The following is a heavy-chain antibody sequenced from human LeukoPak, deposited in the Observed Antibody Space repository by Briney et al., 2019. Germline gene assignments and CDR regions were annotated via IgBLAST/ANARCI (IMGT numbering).Heavy chain of an antibody. J-gene: IGHJ4*02. CDR2: IDPSDSYT. CDR3: ARHQSGVYDLYYFDY. V-gene: IGHV5-10-1*01. CDR1: GYSFTNYW. Sequence: GKSLKISCKASGYSFTNYWISWVRQMPGKGLEWMGNIDPSDSYTNYSPSFQGHVTISTDKSISTAYLQWSSLKASDTAMYYCARHQSGVYDLYYFDYWGQGTLVTVSS. D-gene: IGHD5/OR15-5a*01.